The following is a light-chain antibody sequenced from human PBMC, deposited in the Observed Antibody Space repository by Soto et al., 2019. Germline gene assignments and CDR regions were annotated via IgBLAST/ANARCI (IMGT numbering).Light chain of an antibody. CDR1: QSVSNN. V-gene: IGKV3-15*01. CDR2: GAS. Sequence: EIVLTQSPGTLSLSPGERATLSFRASQSVSNNYLAWYQQKPGQAPRLLIYGASTRATGIPARFSGSGSGTEFTLIISSLQSEDSAVYYCQQYNSWLWTFGQGTKVDI. CDR3: QQYNSWLWT. J-gene: IGKJ1*01.